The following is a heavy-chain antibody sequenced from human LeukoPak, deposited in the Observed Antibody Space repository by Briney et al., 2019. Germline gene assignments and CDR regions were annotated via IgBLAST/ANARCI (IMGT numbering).Heavy chain of an antibody. V-gene: IGHV4-34*01. Sequence: PSETLSLTCAVYGGSFSGYYWSWIRQPPGKGLEWIGEINHSGSTNYNPSLKSRVTISVDTSKNQFSLKLSSVTAADTAVYYCARRRRYFDWLLMGYVDLWGQGTLVTVSS. J-gene: IGHJ5*02. CDR2: INHSGST. CDR1: GGSFSGYY. D-gene: IGHD3-9*01. CDR3: ARRRRYFDWLLMGYVDL.